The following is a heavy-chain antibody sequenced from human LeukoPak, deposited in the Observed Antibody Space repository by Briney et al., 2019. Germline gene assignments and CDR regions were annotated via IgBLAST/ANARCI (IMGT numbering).Heavy chain of an antibody. CDR2: ISFDGNTK. Sequence: PGGSLRLSCAASGFSFSTYGMHWVRQAPGKGLEWVAVISFDGNTKYYADSVRGRFTISRDNSKNTLYLQMNSLTAEDTAVYYCEKVGSLDSGTYPGVDYWGQGALVTVSS. D-gene: IGHD1-26*01. J-gene: IGHJ4*02. CDR1: GFSFSTYG. V-gene: IGHV3-30*18. CDR3: EKVGSLDSGTYPGVDY.